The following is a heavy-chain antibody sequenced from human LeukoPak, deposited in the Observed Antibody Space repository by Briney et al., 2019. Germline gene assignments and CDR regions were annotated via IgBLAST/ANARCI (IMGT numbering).Heavy chain of an antibody. CDR3: ARGSTWGFELSDY. CDR1: GGSISSYY. D-gene: IGHD7-27*01. Sequence: SETLSLTCTVSGGSISSYYWSWIRQPPGKGLEWIGYIYYSGSTNYNPSLKSRVTISVDTSKNQFSLKLSSVTAADTAVYYCARGSTWGFELSDYWGQGTLVTVSS. J-gene: IGHJ4*02. CDR2: IYYSGST. V-gene: IGHV4-59*01.